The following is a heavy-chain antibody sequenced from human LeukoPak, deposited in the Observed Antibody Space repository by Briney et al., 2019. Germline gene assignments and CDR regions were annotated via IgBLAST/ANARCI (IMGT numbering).Heavy chain of an antibody. J-gene: IGHJ5*02. V-gene: IGHV4-39*01. CDR3: ARQHKYGGNALDP. Sequence: SETLSLTCTVFGGSMNINNYYWAWIRQPPGKGLEWIGSIYYSGSTYYNPSLKSRVTISVDTSENQFSLRLSSVTAADTAVYYCARQHKYGGNALDPWGQGTLVTVSS. D-gene: IGHD4-23*01. CDR1: GGSMNINNYY. CDR2: IYYSGST.